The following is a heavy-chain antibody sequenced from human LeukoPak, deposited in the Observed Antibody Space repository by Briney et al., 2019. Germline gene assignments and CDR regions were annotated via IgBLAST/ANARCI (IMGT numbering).Heavy chain of an antibody. CDR1: GFTFSSYA. J-gene: IGHJ4*02. CDR3: AKGTAMDDDY. V-gene: IGHV3-23*01. D-gene: IGHD5-18*01. CDR2: ISSIGGST. Sequence: GGSLRLSCAASGFTFSSYAVSWVRQAPGKGLEWVSAISSIGGSTYYADSVKGGFTISRDNSKNTLYLQMNSLRAEDPEVYYCAKGTAMDDDYWGQGTLVTVSS.